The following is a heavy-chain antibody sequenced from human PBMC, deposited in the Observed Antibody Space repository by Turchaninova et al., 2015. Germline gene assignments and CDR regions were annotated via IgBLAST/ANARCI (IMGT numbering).Heavy chain of an antibody. Sequence: QLVESGGGLVQPGGSVRLSCADSGFTLSSNSMNWVRQAPGKGLEWISYIDSSSGNIHYAASLKGRFIISRDNAKNSLYLQMNSLRAEDTAVYYCARGGGLDLWGRGTLVTVSS. V-gene: IGHV3-48*04. D-gene: IGHD3-16*01. CDR1: GFTLSSNS. CDR2: IDSSSGNI. CDR3: ARGGGLDL. J-gene: IGHJ2*01.